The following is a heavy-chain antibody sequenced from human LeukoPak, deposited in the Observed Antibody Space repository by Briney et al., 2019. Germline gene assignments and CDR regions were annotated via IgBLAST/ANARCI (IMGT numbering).Heavy chain of an antibody. CDR3: AKDTSPYGDQQTFDY. V-gene: IGHV3-9*01. CDR2: ISWNSGSI. CDR1: GFTFDDYA. D-gene: IGHD4-17*01. J-gene: IGHJ4*02. Sequence: HPGGSLRLSCAASGFTFDDYAMHWVRQAPGKGLEWVSGISWNSGSIGYADSVKGRFTISRDNAKNSLYLQMNSLRAEDTALYYCAKDTSPYGDQQTFDYWGQGTLVTVSS.